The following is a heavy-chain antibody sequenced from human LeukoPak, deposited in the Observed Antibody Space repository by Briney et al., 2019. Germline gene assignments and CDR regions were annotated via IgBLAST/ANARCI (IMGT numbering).Heavy chain of an antibody. Sequence: HPGGSLRLSCAASGFTFSSYAMSWVRQAPGKGLEWVSAISGSGGSTYYADSVKGRFTISRDNSKNTLYLQMNSLRAEDTAVYYCAKAHAVYSISPGGYWGQGTLVTVSS. CDR3: AKAHAVYSISPGGY. J-gene: IGHJ4*02. CDR1: GFTFSSYA. CDR2: ISGSGGST. D-gene: IGHD6-6*01. V-gene: IGHV3-23*01.